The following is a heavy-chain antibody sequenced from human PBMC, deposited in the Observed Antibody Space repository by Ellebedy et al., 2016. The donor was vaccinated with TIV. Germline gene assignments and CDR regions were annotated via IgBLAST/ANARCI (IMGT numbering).Heavy chain of an antibody. CDR3: ARDRSSGGNFYWYFDL. J-gene: IGHJ2*01. Sequence: GESLKISCAASGFTFSSYGMHWVRQAPGKGLQWVAVISYDGSNKNYADSVKGRFTISRDKSKNTLYLQMNSLRAEDTAVYYCARDRSSGGNFYWYFDLWGRGSLVTVSS. CDR2: ISYDGSNK. CDR1: GFTFSSYG. D-gene: IGHD4-23*01. V-gene: IGHV3-33*05.